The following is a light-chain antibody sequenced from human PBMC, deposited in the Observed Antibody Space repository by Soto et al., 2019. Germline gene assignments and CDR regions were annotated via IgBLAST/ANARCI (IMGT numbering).Light chain of an antibody. CDR2: EVS. Sequence: QSVLTQPASVSGSPGQSITISCTGTSSDVGGYNYVSWYQQHPGKAPKLMIYEVSNRPSGVSNRFSGSKSGNTASLTISGIQAEEEAHYYCSSYTRSRTPYVFGTGTKVTV. CDR1: SSDVGGYNY. J-gene: IGLJ1*01. V-gene: IGLV2-14*01. CDR3: SSYTRSRTPYV.